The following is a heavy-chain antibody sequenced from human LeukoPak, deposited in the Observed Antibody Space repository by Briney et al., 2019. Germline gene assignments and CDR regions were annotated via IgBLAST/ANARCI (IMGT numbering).Heavy chain of an antibody. CDR1: GYTFTGYY. J-gene: IGHJ3*02. Sequence: ASVKVSCKASGYTFTGYYMHWVRQAPGQGLEWMGIINPSGGSTSYAQKFQGRVTMTRDTSTSTVYMELSSLRSEDTAVYYCARDSGATTGWRAFDIWGQGTMVTVSS. CDR3: ARDSGATTGWRAFDI. CDR2: INPSGGST. V-gene: IGHV1-46*01. D-gene: IGHD1-26*01.